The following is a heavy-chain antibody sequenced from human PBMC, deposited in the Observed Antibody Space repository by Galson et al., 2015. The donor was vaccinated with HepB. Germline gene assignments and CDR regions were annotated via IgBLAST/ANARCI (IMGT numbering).Heavy chain of an antibody. D-gene: IGHD2-21*01. J-gene: IGHJ6*02. V-gene: IGHV3-21*01. Sequence: SLRLSCAGSGFPFSAYAMSWVRQAPGKGLQWVSSISMSGRNTYFADSVKGRFTISRDNAKQLLYLHMDSLRVDDTALYYCARGAYCGGGHCYEGHVYMYYDMDVWGQGTTVTVSS. CDR2: ISMSGRNT. CDR3: ARGAYCGGGHCYEGHVYMYYDMDV. CDR1: GFPFSAYA.